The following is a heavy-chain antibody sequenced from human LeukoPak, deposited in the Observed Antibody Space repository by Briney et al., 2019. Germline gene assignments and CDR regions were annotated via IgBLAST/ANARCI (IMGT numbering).Heavy chain of an antibody. CDR2: IYPGDSDT. Sequence: GESLKISCKGSGYSFTSYWIGWVPQMPGKGLEWMGIIYPGDSDTTYSPSFQGQVTISADKSISTAYLQWSSLKASDTAMYYCVAGTYSYYFDFWGQGTLVTVSS. CDR3: VAGTYSYYFDF. CDR1: GYSFTSYW. D-gene: IGHD3-10*01. J-gene: IGHJ4*02. V-gene: IGHV5-51*01.